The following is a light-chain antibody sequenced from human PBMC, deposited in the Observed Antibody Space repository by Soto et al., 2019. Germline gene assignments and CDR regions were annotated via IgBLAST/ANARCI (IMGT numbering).Light chain of an antibody. CDR2: DES. CDR1: QSVSSS. CDR3: QKYAGSTRT. V-gene: IGKV3-11*01. J-gene: IGKJ1*01. Sequence: EIVLTQSPATLSLSPGERATLSCRASQSVSSSLAWYQQKTGQAPRLLISDESNRAADIPDRLSGSGSGTDLTLTINRLEPEDFAVYYCQKYAGSTRTFGQGTKVDIK.